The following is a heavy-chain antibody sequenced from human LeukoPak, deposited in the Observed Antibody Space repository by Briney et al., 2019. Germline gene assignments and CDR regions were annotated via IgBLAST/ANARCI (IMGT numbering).Heavy chain of an antibody. CDR1: GGSISSSSYY. Sequence: SETLSLTCTVSGGSISSSSYYWGWIRQPPGKGLEWIGSIYYSGSTYYNPSLKSRVTISVDRSKNQFSLKLSSVTAADTAVYYCARENTAMVTLDYWGQGTLVTVSS. D-gene: IGHD5-18*01. J-gene: IGHJ4*02. CDR2: IYYSGST. V-gene: IGHV4-39*07. CDR3: ARENTAMVTLDY.